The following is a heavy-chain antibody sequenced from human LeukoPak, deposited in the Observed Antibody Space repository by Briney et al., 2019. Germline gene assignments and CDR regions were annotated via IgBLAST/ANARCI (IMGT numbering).Heavy chain of an antibody. V-gene: IGHV1-69*13. J-gene: IGHJ4*02. CDR2: IIPIFGTA. CDR1: GGTFSSYA. CDR3: ARGYYNYDILTGYEWCLDY. D-gene: IGHD3-9*01. Sequence: SVTVSCKASGGTFSSYAISWVRQAPGQGLEWMGGIIPIFGTANYAQKFQGRVTITADESTSTAYMELSSLRSEDTAVYYCARGYYNYDILTGYEWCLDYWGQGTLVTVPS.